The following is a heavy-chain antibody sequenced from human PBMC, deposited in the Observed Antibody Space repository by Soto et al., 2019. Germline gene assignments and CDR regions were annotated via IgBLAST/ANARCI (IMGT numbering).Heavy chain of an antibody. D-gene: IGHD5-18*01. J-gene: IGHJ4*02. Sequence: ASVKVSCKASGYTFTGYYMHWVRQAPGQGLEWMGWINPNSGGTNYAQKFQGWVTMTRDTSISTAYMELSRLRSDDTAVYYCARGEQVDTAMVTNFDYWGQGTLVTVSS. V-gene: IGHV1-2*04. CDR3: ARGEQVDTAMVTNFDY. CDR2: INPNSGGT. CDR1: GYTFTGYY.